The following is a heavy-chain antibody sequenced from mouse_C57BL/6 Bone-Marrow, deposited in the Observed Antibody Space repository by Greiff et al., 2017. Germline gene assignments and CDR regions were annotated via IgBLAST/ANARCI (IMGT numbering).Heavy chain of an antibody. V-gene: IGHV1-69*01. CDR1: GYTFTSYW. D-gene: IGHD1-1*01. CDR3: ARVITTVVAIGDYFDY. Sequence: QVQLKQSGAELVMPGASVKLSCKASGYTFTSYWMHWVKQRPGQGLEWIGEIDPSDSYTNYNQKFKGKSTLTVDKSSSTAYMQLSSLTSEDSAVYYCARVITTVVAIGDYFDYWGQGTTLTVSS. J-gene: IGHJ2*01. CDR2: IDPSDSYT.